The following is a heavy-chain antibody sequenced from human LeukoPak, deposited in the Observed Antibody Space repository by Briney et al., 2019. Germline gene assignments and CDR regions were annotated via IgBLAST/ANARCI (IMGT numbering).Heavy chain of an antibody. V-gene: IGHV3-20*04. CDR3: TRSGSGYYYYYYMDV. CDR2: INWNGGST. Sequence: GGSLRLSCAASGFTFDDYGMSWVRHAPGKGLEWVSGINWNGGSTGYADSVKGRFTISRDNAKNSLFLQMNSLRVEDTALYYCTRSGSGYYYYYYMDVWGKGTTVTVSS. D-gene: IGHD3-10*01. J-gene: IGHJ6*03. CDR1: GFTFDDYG.